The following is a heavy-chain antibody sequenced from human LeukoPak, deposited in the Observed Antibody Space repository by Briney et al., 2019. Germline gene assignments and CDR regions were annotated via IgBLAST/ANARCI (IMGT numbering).Heavy chain of an antibody. Sequence: GGSLILSCAASGFTFSSFEMNWVRQAPGRGVEWLSHISTSGGTKYYADSVKGRFTISRDNAENSVYLQMNSLTAEDTAVYYCAREGRYYGSGSHRDGFDIWGQGTMVTVSS. J-gene: IGHJ3*02. CDR2: ISTSGGTK. V-gene: IGHV3-48*03. D-gene: IGHD3-10*01. CDR3: AREGRYYGSGSHRDGFDI. CDR1: GFTFSSFE.